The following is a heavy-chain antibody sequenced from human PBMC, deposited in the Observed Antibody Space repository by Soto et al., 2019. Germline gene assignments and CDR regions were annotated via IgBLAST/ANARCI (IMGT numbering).Heavy chain of an antibody. CDR1: GFTLSTHW. V-gene: IGHV3-7*03. CDR3: ARDYYDSSGYSIFDH. Sequence: EVQLVESGGGLVQPGGSLRLSCAASGFTLSTHWMSWVRQAPGKGLEWVASIKQDGSERFYVDSVKRRFTVSRDNAKKTLYLQMSSLRAQDTDVYYCARDYYDSSGYSIFDHWGQGTLVTVSS. J-gene: IGHJ4*02. D-gene: IGHD3-22*01. CDR2: IKQDGSER.